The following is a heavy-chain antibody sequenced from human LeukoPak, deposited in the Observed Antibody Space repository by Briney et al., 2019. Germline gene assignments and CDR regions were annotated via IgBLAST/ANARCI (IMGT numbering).Heavy chain of an antibody. J-gene: IGHJ4*02. V-gene: IGHV3-74*01. D-gene: IGHD3-10*02. CDR2: IKGDEMTT. CDR3: ARGGLFAYYFDY. CDR1: GFTFTXYW. Sequence: GGXXXLXXXASGFTFTXYWMHXXXXXPXXXXXXVSRIKGDEMTTNYADSVEGRFTISRDNAKNTVYLEISSLRAEDTAVYYCARGGLFAYYFDYWGQGTLVTVSS.